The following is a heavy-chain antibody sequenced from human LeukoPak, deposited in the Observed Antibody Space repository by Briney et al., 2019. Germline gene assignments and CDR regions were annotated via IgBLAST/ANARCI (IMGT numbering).Heavy chain of an antibody. V-gene: IGHV3-53*01. CDR3: AKPSRSGSPYYFDY. J-gene: IGHJ4*02. CDR2: VYSNDDT. D-gene: IGHD1-26*01. Sequence: GGSLRLSCAASGFIVSSKYMSWVRQAPGKGLEWVSTVYSNDDTYYADPVKGRFSISRDKSKNTLYLQMNSLRAEDTAVYYCAKPSRSGSPYYFDYWGQGTLVTVSS. CDR1: GFIVSSKY.